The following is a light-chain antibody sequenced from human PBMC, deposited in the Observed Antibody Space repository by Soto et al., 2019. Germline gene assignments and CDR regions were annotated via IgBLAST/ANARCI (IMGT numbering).Light chain of an antibody. CDR3: QQYYSTPWK. V-gene: IGKV4-1*01. CDR1: QSVLYSSNNKNY. J-gene: IGKJ1*01. CDR2: WAS. Sequence: DIVMTQSPDSLAVSLGERATINCKSSQSVLYSSNNKNYLAWYQQKPRQPPKLLIYWASTRESGVPDRFSGSGSGTDFPLTISSLQAEDVAVYYCQQYYSTPWKFGQGTKVEIK.